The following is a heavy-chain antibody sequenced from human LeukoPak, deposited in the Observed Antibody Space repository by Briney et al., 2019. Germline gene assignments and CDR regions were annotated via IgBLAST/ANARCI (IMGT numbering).Heavy chain of an antibody. J-gene: IGHJ4*02. CDR1: GFTFDDYA. V-gene: IGHV3-9*01. Sequence: GGSLRLSCAASGFTFDDYAMHWVRQAPGKGLEWVSGISWNSGNIGYADSVKGRFTISRDNAKNSLYLQMNSLRAEDTALYYCAKERSSSFDYWGQGTLVTVSS. CDR2: ISWNSGNI. CDR3: AKERSSSFDY. D-gene: IGHD6-6*01.